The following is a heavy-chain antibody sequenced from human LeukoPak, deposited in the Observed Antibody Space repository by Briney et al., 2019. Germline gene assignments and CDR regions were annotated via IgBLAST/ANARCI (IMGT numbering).Heavy chain of an antibody. CDR3: ARKMKTGDRVGTFDI. CDR2: IKEDGSEK. J-gene: IGHJ3*02. CDR1: GFTFSSHW. Sequence: PGGSLRLSCAASGFTFSSHWMNWVRQAPGKGLEWVANIKEDGSEKYYVDSVKGRFTISRDNAKNSLYLQMNSLTAEDTAVYYCARKMKTGDRVGTFDIWGQGTMVTVSS. D-gene: IGHD1-1*01. V-gene: IGHV3-7*04.